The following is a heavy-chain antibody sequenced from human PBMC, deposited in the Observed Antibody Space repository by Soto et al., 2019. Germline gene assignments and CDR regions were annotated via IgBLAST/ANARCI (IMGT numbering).Heavy chain of an antibody. CDR1: GGSISSSSYY. Sequence: QLQLQESGPGLVKPSETLSLTCTVSGGSISSSSYYWGWIRQPPGKGLEWIGSIYYSGSTYYNPSLKSRVTISVDTSKNQFSLKLSSVTAADTAVYYCARRYDYGDFIRDAFDIWGQGTMVTVSS. D-gene: IGHD4-17*01. CDR2: IYYSGST. CDR3: ARRYDYGDFIRDAFDI. V-gene: IGHV4-39*01. J-gene: IGHJ3*02.